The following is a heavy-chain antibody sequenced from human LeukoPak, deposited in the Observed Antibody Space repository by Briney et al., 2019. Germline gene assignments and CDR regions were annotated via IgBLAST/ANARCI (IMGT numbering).Heavy chain of an antibody. D-gene: IGHD1-1*01. CDR2: ISYDGSNK. CDR1: GFTFSSYA. V-gene: IGHV3-30*04. Sequence: GRSLRLSCAASGFTFSSYAMHWVRQAPGKGLEWVAVISYDGSNKYYADSVKGRFTISRDNSKNTLYLQMNSLRAEDTAVYYCARDGTGTDQGYFDHWGQGTLVTVSS. CDR3: ARDGTGTDQGYFDH. J-gene: IGHJ4*02.